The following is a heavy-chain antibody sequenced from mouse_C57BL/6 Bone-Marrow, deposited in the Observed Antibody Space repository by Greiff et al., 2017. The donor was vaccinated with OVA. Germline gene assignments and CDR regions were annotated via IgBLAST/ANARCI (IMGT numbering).Heavy chain of an antibody. Sequence: MLVASGGGLVQPGGSLKLSCAASGFTFSDYYMYWVRQTPEKRLEWVAYISNGGGSTYYPDTVKGRFTISRDNAKNTLYLQMSRLKSEDTAMYYCARHLAYWGQGTLVTVSA. J-gene: IGHJ3*01. CDR3: ARHLAY. CDR1: GFTFSDYY. V-gene: IGHV5-12*01. CDR2: ISNGGGST.